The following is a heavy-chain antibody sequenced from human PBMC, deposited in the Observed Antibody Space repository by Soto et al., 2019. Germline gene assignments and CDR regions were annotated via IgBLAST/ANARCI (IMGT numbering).Heavy chain of an antibody. J-gene: IGHJ4*01. CDR1: EYTFSDYI. D-gene: IGHD2-21*01. Sequence: QVLLVQSGTEVKKAGASVKVSCKASEYTFSDYILQWVRQAPGQGLEWMGGINPNGGGTEFAQKFQDRITLTMDKSTTTVFMELIRLKSDDTAIYFCARARSRQSDGDNWGQGTLVSVSS. CDR2: INPNGGGT. CDR3: ARARSRQSDGDN. V-gene: IGHV1-2*02.